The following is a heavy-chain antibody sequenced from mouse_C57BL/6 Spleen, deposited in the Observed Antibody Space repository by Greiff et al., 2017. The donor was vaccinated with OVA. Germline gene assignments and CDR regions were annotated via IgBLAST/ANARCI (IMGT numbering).Heavy chain of an antibody. Sequence: VQLQQSGAELVKPGASVTMSCKASGYTFTSYWITWVKQRPGQGLEWIGDIYPGSGSTNYNEKFKSKATLTVDTSSSTAYMQLSSLTSEDSAVYYCARSITTVVATDAMDYWGQGTSVTVSS. CDR1: GYTFTSYW. J-gene: IGHJ4*01. D-gene: IGHD1-1*01. CDR2: IYPGSGST. V-gene: IGHV1-55*01. CDR3: ARSITTVVATDAMDY.